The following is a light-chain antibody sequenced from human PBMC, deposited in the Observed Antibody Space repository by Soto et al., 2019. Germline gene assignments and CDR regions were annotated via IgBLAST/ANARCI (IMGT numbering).Light chain of an antibody. CDR3: QQYNSWPRT. CDR2: RAS. J-gene: IGKJ1*01. V-gene: IGKV3D-15*01. Sequence: EVVVTQSPATLSLSPGESATLSCRASQSVSSSIAWYQHKPGQVPRLLIYRASNRATGVPARFSGSGSGTDFTLTITSLQSEDFAVYYCQQYNSWPRTFGQGTKVDIK. CDR1: QSVSSS.